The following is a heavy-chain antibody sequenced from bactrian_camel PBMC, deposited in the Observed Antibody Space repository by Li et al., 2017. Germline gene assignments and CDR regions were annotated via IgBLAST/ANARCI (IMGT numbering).Heavy chain of an antibody. J-gene: IGHJ4*01. D-gene: IGHD1*01. Sequence: DVQLVESGGGLVQPGGSLRLSCVASGLRASFYAMSWVRQAPGKGLEWVSTIGSGGDNRRYADSVKGRFTVSRDDAKNTLYLQLNSLKPEDTAVYYCVRPNPDARGGFDHWGQGTQVTVS. CDR1: GLRASFYA. CDR2: IGSGGDNR. V-gene: IGHV3S42*01. CDR3: VRPNPDARGGFDH.